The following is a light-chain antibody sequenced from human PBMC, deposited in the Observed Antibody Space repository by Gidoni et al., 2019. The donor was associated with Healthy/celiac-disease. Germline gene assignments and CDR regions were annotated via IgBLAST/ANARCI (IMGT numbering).Light chain of an antibody. J-gene: IGKJ4*01. CDR1: QSVSR. Sequence: EIVMTQSPATLSVSPGERATLSCRASQSVSRNLAIYGASTRATGIPARFSGSGSGTEFTLTISSLQSEDFAVYYCQQYNNWPLLTFGGGTKVEIK. V-gene: IGKV3-15*01. CDR3: QQYNNWPLLT. CDR2: GAS.